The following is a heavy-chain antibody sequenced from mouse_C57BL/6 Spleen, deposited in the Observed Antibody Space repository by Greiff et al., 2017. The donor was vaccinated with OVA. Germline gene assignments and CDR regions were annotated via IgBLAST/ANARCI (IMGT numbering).Heavy chain of an antibody. Sequence: VQLKESGPGLVKPSQSLSLTCSVTGYSITSGYYWNWIRQFPGNKLEWMGYISYDGSNNYNPSLKNRISITRDTSKNQFFLKLNSVTTEDTATYYCARRMELNAMDYWGQGTSVTVSS. CDR2: ISYDGSN. CDR1: GYSITSGYY. CDR3: ARRMELNAMDY. J-gene: IGHJ4*01. V-gene: IGHV3-6*01.